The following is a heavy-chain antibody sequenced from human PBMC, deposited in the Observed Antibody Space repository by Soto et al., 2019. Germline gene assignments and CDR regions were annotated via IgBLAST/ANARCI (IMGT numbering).Heavy chain of an antibody. CDR2: IGTAGDT. V-gene: IGHV3-13*01. J-gene: IGHJ6*02. CDR3: ARGVQLELHYYYGMDV. D-gene: IGHD1-1*01. Sequence: GGSLRLSCAASGFTFSSYDMHWVRQATGKGLEWVSAIGTAGDTYYPGSVKGRFTISRENAKNSLYLQMNSLRAEDTAVYYCARGVQLELHYYYGMDVWGQGTTVTVSS. CDR1: GFTFSSYD.